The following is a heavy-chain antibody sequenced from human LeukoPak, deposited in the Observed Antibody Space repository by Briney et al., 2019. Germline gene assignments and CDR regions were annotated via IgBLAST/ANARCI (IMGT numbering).Heavy chain of an antibody. D-gene: IGHD3-10*01. CDR2: IYYSGST. J-gene: IGHJ6*03. CDR3: ARKGDHYYYYYMDV. CDR1: GGSISSSSYY. V-gene: IGHV4-39*07. Sequence: PSETLSLTCTVSGGSISSSSYYWGWIRQPPGKGLEWIGSIYYSGSTYYNPSLKSRVTISVDTSKNQFSLKLSSVTAADTAVYYCARKGDHYYYYYMDVWGKGTTVTVSS.